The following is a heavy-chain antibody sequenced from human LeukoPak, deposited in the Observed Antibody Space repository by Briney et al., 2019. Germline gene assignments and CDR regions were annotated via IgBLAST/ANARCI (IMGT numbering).Heavy chain of an antibody. Sequence: ASVKVSCRASGYTFTGYYMHWVRQAPGQGLGWMGWINPNSGGTNYAQKFQGRVTMTRDTSISTAYMELSRLRSDDTAVYYCARDSVGATSDIWGQGTMVTVSS. V-gene: IGHV1-2*02. CDR3: ARDSVGATSDI. CDR2: INPNSGGT. J-gene: IGHJ3*02. CDR1: GYTFTGYY. D-gene: IGHD1-26*01.